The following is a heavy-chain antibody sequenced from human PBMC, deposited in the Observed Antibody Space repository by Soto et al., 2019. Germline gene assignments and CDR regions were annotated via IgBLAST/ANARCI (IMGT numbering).Heavy chain of an antibody. CDR3: AKVNYDSSGYYSGSSLDY. Sequence: QVQLVESGGGVVQPGRSLRLSCAASGFTVSSYGMHWVRQAPGKGLEWVAVISYDGSNKYYADSVKGRFTISRDNSKNTLYLQMNSLRAEDTAVYYCAKVNYDSSGYYSGSSLDYWGQGTLVTVSS. J-gene: IGHJ4*02. CDR1: GFTVSSYG. D-gene: IGHD3-22*01. V-gene: IGHV3-30*18. CDR2: ISYDGSNK.